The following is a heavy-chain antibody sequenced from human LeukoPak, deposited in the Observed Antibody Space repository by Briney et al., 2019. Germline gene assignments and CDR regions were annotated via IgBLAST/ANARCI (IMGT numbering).Heavy chain of an antibody. Sequence: GGSLRLSCAASGFTFSSFGMSWVRQAPGKGLEWVSFISTSSSYIYNADSVKGRLTISRDNAKNSLYLQMNSLRAEDTAVYYCARGYYDSSGPFDYWGQGTLVTVSS. D-gene: IGHD3-22*01. CDR2: ISTSSSYI. CDR3: ARGYYDSSGPFDY. J-gene: IGHJ4*02. V-gene: IGHV3-21*01. CDR1: GFTFSSFG.